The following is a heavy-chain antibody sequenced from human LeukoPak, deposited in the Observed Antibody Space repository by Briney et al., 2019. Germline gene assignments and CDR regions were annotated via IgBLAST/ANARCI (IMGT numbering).Heavy chain of an antibody. CDR3: ARVRRYCSGGSCPSTGAFDI. CDR1: GFTFSSYA. CDR2: ISYDRTHI. Sequence: GGSLRLSCAASGFTFSSYAMHWVRQAPGKGLEWVAVISYDRTHIYYADSMKGRFTISRDNSKNTLYLQMNSLRAGDTAVYYCARVRRYCSGGSCPSTGAFDIWGQGTMVTVSS. J-gene: IGHJ3*02. V-gene: IGHV3-30-3*01. D-gene: IGHD2-15*01.